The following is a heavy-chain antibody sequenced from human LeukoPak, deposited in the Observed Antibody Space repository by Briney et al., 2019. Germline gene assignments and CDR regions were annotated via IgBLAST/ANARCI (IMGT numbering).Heavy chain of an antibody. D-gene: IGHD4-23*01. J-gene: IGHJ5*02. CDR3: ARGDYGGNALRFDP. CDR1: GYTFTGYY. CDR2: INPNSGGT. Sequence: GASVKVSCKASGYTFTGYYIHWVRQAPGQGLEWMGWINPNSGGTNYAQKFQGRVTMTRDTSISTAYMELSRLRSDDTAVYYCARGDYGGNALRFDPWGQGTLVTVSS. V-gene: IGHV1-2*02.